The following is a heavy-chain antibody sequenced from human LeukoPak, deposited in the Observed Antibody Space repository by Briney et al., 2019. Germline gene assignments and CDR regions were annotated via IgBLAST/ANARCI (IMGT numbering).Heavy chain of an antibody. CDR3: ARGSGFSYGPYYYYGLDV. CDR1: GFTVSSNY. J-gene: IGHJ6*02. CDR2: ILSGGST. D-gene: IGHD5-18*01. Sequence: GGSLRLSCAASGFTVSSNYMDRVRQAPGKGLDWVAVILSGGSTYYADSVKGRFTISRDDSKSTVYLQMNSLRAEDTAVYYCARGSGFSYGPYYYYGLDVWGQGTTVTVSS. V-gene: IGHV3-53*01.